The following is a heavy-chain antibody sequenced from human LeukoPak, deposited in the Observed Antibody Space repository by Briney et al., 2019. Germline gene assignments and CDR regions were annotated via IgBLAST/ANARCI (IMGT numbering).Heavy chain of an antibody. D-gene: IGHD5-18*01. V-gene: IGHV3-30*02. CDR1: GFTFNNYD. Sequence: GGSLRLSYAASGFTFNNYDMHWVRQAPGKGLEWVAFIRSDGSNKYYADSVKGRFTISRDNSKNTLYLQMNSLRAEDTAVYYCARSSVQLWLLQEHAGLDYWRQGTLVTVSS. CDR3: ARSSVQLWLLQEHAGLDY. CDR2: IRSDGSNK. J-gene: IGHJ4*02.